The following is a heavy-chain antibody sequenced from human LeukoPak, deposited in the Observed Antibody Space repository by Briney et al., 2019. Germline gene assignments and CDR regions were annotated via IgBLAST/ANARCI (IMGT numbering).Heavy chain of an antibody. D-gene: IGHD6-6*01. Sequence: GGSLRLSCAASGFTFDDYAMHWVRQAPGKGLEWVSGISWNSGSIGYADSVKGRFTISRDNAKNSLYLQMNSLRAEDTALYYCASLLGSYSGSPLYYYGMDVWGQGTTVTVSS. V-gene: IGHV3-9*01. CDR2: ISWNSGSI. CDR1: GFTFDDYA. CDR3: ASLLGSYSGSPLYYYGMDV. J-gene: IGHJ6*02.